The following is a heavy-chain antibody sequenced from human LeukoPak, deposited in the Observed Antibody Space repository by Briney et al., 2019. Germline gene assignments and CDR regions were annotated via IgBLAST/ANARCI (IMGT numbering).Heavy chain of an antibody. CDR2: IYHSGST. D-gene: IGHD3-10*01. CDR3: ARVAITMVRGVSRGNWFDP. CDR1: GYSISSGYY. J-gene: IGHJ5*02. V-gene: IGHV4-38-2*01. Sequence: PSETLSLTCAVSGYSISSGYYWGWIRQPPGKGLEWIGSIYHSGSTYYNPSLKSRVTISVDTSKNQFSLKLSSVTAADTAVHYCARVAITMVRGVSRGNWFDPWGQGTLVTVSS.